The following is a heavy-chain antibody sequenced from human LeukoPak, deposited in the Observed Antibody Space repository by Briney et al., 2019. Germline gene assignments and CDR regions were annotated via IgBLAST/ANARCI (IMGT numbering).Heavy chain of an antibody. Sequence: GGSLRLSCAAPGFTFSSYSMNWVRQAPGKGLEWVSSISSSSSYIYYADSVKGRFTISRDNAKNSLYLQMNSLRAEDTAVYYCARDTSVTIFGVVIMDSYYYYGMDVWGQGTTVTVSS. CDR3: ARDTSVTIFGVVIMDSYYYYGMDV. CDR1: GFTFSSYS. V-gene: IGHV3-21*01. CDR2: ISSSSSYI. D-gene: IGHD3-3*01. J-gene: IGHJ6*02.